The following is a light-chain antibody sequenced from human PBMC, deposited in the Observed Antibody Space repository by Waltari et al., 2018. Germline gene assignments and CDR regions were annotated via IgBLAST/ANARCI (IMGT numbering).Light chain of an antibody. CDR3: QHYNNWPPLLP. Sequence: EIVMTQSPSTLSVSPGARANLSCRASHSVRNNLAWYQQKPVHAPRLLIYGASNRATGIPARFSGSGYGTEVTLSISSLQSADFAVYYCQHYNNWPPLLPFGPGTKVDIK. CDR2: GAS. CDR1: HSVRNN. V-gene: IGKV3-15*01. J-gene: IGKJ3*01.